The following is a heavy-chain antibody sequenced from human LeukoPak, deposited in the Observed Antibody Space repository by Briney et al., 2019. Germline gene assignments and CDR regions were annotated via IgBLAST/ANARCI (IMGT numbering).Heavy chain of an antibody. CDR2: IYSGGST. Sequence: GGSLRLSCAASGFTVSSNYMSWVRQAPGRGLEWVSVIYSGGSTYYADSVKGRFTISRDNSKNTLYLQMNSLRAEDTAVYYCAREIILRPKTYYFDYWGQGTLVTVSS. D-gene: IGHD3-3*01. J-gene: IGHJ4*02. CDR1: GFTVSSNY. CDR3: AREIILRPKTYYFDY. V-gene: IGHV3-53*01.